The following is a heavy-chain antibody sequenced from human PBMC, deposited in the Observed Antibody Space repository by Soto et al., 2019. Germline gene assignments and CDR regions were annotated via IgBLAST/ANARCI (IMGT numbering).Heavy chain of an antibody. CDR1: GCSISSGDYY. V-gene: IGHV4-30-4*01. CDR2: IYYSGST. CDR3: ARDFADCSGGSCYSGWFDP. D-gene: IGHD2-15*01. J-gene: IGHJ5*02. Sequence: PSEALALTCPVSGCSISSGDYYWSWIRQPPGKGLEWIGYIYYSGSTYYNPSLKSRVTISVDTSKNQFSLKLSSVTAADTAVYYCARDFADCSGGSCYSGWFDPWGQGTLVTVSS.